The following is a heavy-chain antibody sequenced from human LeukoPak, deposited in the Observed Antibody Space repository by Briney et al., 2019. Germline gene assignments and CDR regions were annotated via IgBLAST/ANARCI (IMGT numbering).Heavy chain of an antibody. V-gene: IGHV3-13*04. CDR3: AREIRSLGYFDY. CDR2: IGTAGDT. Sequence: GSLRLSCAASGFTFSSYDMHWVRQATGKGLEWVSAIGTAGDTYYPGSVKGRFTISRENAKNSLYLQMNSLRAGDAAVYYCAREIRSLGYFDYWGQGTLVTVSS. D-gene: IGHD3-3*02. CDR1: GFTFSSYD. J-gene: IGHJ4*02.